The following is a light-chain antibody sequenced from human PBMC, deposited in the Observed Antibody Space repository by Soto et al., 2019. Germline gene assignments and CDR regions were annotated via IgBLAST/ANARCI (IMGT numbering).Light chain of an antibody. Sequence: VLTQSPDTLSLSPGDRATLSCRASQSISRYLAWYQQKHGQSPRLLIYDASTRATGSLARCSGSGSGTDVTLTISSLEPEDYAVYYCQQRSDWPPITFGQGTILEI. V-gene: IGKV3-11*01. CDR3: QQRSDWPPIT. CDR2: DAS. CDR1: QSISRY. J-gene: IGKJ5*01.